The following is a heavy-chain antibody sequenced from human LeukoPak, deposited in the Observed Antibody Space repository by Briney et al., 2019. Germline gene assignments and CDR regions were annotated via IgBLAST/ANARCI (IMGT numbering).Heavy chain of an antibody. J-gene: IGHJ3*02. Sequence: ASVKVSCKASGYTFTSYDINWVRQATGQGLEWMGWMNPNSGNTGYAQKFQGRVTITRNTSISTAYMELSSLRSEDTAVYYCARGTQLAHYYDSSGQRGRGAFDIWGQGTMVTVSS. CDR1: GYTFTSYD. CDR3: ARGTQLAHYYDSSGQRGRGAFDI. CDR2: MNPNSGNT. V-gene: IGHV1-8*03. D-gene: IGHD3-22*01.